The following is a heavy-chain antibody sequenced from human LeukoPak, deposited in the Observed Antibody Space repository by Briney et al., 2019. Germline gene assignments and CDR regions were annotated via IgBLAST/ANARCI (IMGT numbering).Heavy chain of an antibody. CDR2: ISAYNGNT. CDR3: ARTNLYDYVWGSYRPTAPDY. V-gene: IGHV1-18*01. J-gene: IGHJ4*02. D-gene: IGHD3-16*02. CDR1: GYTFTSYG. Sequence: ASVKVSCKASGYTFTSYGISWVRQAPGQGLEWMGWISAYNGNTNYAQKLQGRVTMTTDTSTSTAYVELRSLRSDDTAVYYCARTNLYDYVWGSYRPTAPDYWGQGTLVTVSS.